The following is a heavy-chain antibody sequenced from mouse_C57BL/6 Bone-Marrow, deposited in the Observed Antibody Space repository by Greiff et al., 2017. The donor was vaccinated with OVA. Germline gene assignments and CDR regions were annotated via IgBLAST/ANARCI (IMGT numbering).Heavy chain of an antibody. J-gene: IGHJ4*01. D-gene: IGHD2-5*01. V-gene: IGHV5-17*01. CDR2: ISSGSSTI. CDR3: ARNSNYLYYYAMGY. Sequence: EVKLMESGGGLVKPGGSLKLSCAASGFTFSDYGMHWVRQAPEKGLEWVAYISSGSSTIYYADTVKGRFTISRDNAKNTLFLQMTSLRSEDTAMYYCARNSNYLYYYAMGYWGQGTSVTVSS. CDR1: GFTFSDYG.